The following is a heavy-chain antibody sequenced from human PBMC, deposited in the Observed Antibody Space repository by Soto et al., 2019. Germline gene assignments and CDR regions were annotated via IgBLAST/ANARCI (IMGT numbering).Heavy chain of an antibody. J-gene: IGHJ4*02. CDR2: ISYDGSNK. Sequence: QVQLVESGGGVVQPGRSLRLSCAASGFTFSSYAMHWVRQAPGKGLEWVAVISYDGSNKYYADSVKGRFTISRDNSKNTLYLQMNSLRAEDTAVYYCARPVGATADYWGQGTLVTVSS. CDR3: ARPVGATADY. CDR1: GFTFSSYA. D-gene: IGHD1-26*01. V-gene: IGHV3-30-3*01.